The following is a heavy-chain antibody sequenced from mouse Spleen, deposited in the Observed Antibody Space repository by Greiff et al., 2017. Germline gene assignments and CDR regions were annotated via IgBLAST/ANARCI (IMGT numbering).Heavy chain of an antibody. Sequence: VQLKESGPELVKPGASVKISCKASGYTFTDYYMNWVKQSHGKSLEWIGDINPNNGGTSYNQKFKGKATLTVDKSSSTAYMELRSLTSEDSAVYYCARGPAPGFDYWGQGTTLTVSS. J-gene: IGHJ2*01. CDR2: INPNNGGT. CDR3: ARGPAPGFDY. V-gene: IGHV1-26*01. CDR1: GYTFTDYY.